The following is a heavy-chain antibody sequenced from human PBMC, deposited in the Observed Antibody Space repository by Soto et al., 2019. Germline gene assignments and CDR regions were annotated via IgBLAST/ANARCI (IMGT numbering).Heavy chain of an antibody. J-gene: IGHJ4*02. V-gene: IGHV6-1*01. CDR2: AYYRSKWYI. D-gene: IGHD2-8*01. Sequence: LSLTCVISGDSVSTNSAAWNWIRQSPSRGLEWLGRAYYRSKWYIDYAETVKSRMTINPDTSKNQLSLQLNSVTPEDTAVYYCVRDLHHTSGVLGNIDDWGQGTLVTVSS. CDR3: VRDLHHTSGVLGNIDD. CDR1: GDSVSTNSAA.